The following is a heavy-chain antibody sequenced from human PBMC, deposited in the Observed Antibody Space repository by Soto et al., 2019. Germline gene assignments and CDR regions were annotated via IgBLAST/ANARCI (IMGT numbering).Heavy chain of an antibody. Sequence: PSETLSLTCTVSGGSINNYYWSWIRQHPGKGLEWIGYIYYSGSTYYNPSPKSRVTISVDTSKNQFSLKLSSVTAADTAVYYCARALDYGSGSYYDPSYYYYGMDVWGQGTTVTVSS. CDR2: IYYSGST. CDR1: GGSINNYY. V-gene: IGHV4-59*06. D-gene: IGHD3-10*01. CDR3: ARALDYGSGSYYDPSYYYYGMDV. J-gene: IGHJ6*02.